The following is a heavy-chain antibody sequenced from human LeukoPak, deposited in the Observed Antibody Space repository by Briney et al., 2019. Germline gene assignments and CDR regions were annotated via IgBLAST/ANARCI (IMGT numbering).Heavy chain of an antibody. V-gene: IGHV4-59*08. Sequence: SEPVTLTCTVSGGSISSYYWRWTRQPPGKGLEWIGYVYYSGTTRHNPSLKSRVPISVDASKKHFSPRLAPVTAADTAVYYCAVHLARFDWFDPWGTGTLVSVSS. CDR3: AVHLARFDWFDP. J-gene: IGHJ5*02. CDR1: GGSISSYY. CDR2: VYYSGTT.